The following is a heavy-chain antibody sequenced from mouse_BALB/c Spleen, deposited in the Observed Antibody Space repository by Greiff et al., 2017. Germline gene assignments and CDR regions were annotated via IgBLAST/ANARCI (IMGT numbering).Heavy chain of an antibody. D-gene: IGHD1-1*01. V-gene: IGHV1-66*01. J-gene: IGHJ4*01. CDR3: ARWVTTVETYAMDY. CDR1: GYSFTSYY. CDR2: IFPGSGNT. Sequence: VKLVESGPELVKPGASVKISCKASGYSFTSYYIHWVKQRPGQGLEWIGWIFPGSGNTKYNEKFKGKATLTADTSSSTAYMQLSSLTSEDSAVYFCARWVTTVETYAMDYWGQGTSVTVSS.